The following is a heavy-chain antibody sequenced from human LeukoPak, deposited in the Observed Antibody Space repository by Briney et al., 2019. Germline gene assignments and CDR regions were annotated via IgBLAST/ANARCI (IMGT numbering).Heavy chain of an antibody. V-gene: IGHV7-4-1*01. J-gene: IGHJ4*02. CDR3: ARVDITYSYSYGKH. Sequence: GASVKVSCKASGYTFTSYAMNWVRQAPGQGLEWMGWINTNTGNPTYAQGFTGRFVFSLDTSVSPAYLQICSLKAEDTAVYYCARVDITYSYSYGKHWGQGTLVTVSS. CDR1: GYTFTSYA. CDR2: INTNTGNP. D-gene: IGHD5-18*01.